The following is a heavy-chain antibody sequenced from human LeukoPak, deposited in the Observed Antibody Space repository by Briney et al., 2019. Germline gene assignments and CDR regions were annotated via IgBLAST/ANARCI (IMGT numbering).Heavy chain of an antibody. J-gene: IGHJ3*02. Sequence: SETLSLTCTVSGGSISSSSYYWGWIRQPPGKGLEWIGSIYYSGSTYYNPSLKSRVTISVDTSKNQFSLKLSSVTAADTAVYYCARVRATWAFDIWGQGTMVTVSS. CDR3: ARVRATWAFDI. CDR2: IYYSGST. D-gene: IGHD1-26*01. V-gene: IGHV4-39*01. CDR1: GGSISSSSYY.